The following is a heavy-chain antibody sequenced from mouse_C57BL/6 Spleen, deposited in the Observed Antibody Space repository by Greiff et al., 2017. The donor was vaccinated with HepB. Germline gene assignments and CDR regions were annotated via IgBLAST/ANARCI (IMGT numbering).Heavy chain of an antibody. J-gene: IGHJ2*01. CDR1: GYTFTDYY. CDR3: SGIFYGSYFDY. CDR2: INPNNGGT. Sequence: EVQLQQSGPELVKPGASVKISCKASGYTFTDYYMNWVKQSHGESLEWIGDINPNNGGTSYNQKFKGKATLTVDKSSSPAYMELRSLTSEDSAVYYCSGIFYGSYFDYWGQGTTLTVSS. D-gene: IGHD1-1*02. V-gene: IGHV1-26*01.